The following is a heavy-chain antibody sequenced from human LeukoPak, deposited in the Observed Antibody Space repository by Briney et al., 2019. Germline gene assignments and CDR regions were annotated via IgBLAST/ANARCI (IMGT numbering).Heavy chain of an antibody. Sequence: SETLSLTCAVYGGSFSGYYWSWIRQPPGKGLEWIGEINHSGSTNYNPSLKSRVTISVDTSKNQFSLKLSSVTAADAAVYFCARGPPTDYYDSSGFYYVFDYWGQGTLVTVSS. CDR2: INHSGST. D-gene: IGHD3-22*01. J-gene: IGHJ4*02. V-gene: IGHV4-34*01. CDR3: ARGPPTDYYDSSGFYYVFDY. CDR1: GGSFSGYY.